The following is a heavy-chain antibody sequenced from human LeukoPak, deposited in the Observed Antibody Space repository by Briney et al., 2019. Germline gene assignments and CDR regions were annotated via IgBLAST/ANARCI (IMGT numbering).Heavy chain of an antibody. V-gene: IGHV3-23*01. CDR2: ITGSGGST. CDR1: GFTFSSYA. D-gene: IGHD6-19*01. J-gene: IGHJ6*02. CDR3: ATRAGVAVADSYYYYGLDV. Sequence: GGSLRLSCAASGFTFSSYAMTWVRQAPGKGLEWVSRITGSGGSTYYADSVKGRFTISRDNSKNTLYLQMNSLRADDMAVYYCATRAGVAVADSYYYYGLDVWGQGTTVTVSS.